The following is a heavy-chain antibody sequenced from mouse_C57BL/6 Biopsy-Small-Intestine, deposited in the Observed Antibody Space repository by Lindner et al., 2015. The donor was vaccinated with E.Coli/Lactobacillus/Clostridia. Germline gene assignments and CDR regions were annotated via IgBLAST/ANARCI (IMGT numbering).Heavy chain of an antibody. CDR2: IYPGDGDS. CDR3: VRGERGDFDY. Sequence: VQLQESGAELVKAGASVKISCKASGYAFSRFWMNWVKQRPGKGLEWIGQIYPGDGDSNYNENFKGKATLTADKSSSTAYMQFSSLTSEDSAVYFCVRGERGDFDYWGQGTTLTVSS. V-gene: IGHV1-80*01. J-gene: IGHJ2*01. CDR1: GYAFSRFW.